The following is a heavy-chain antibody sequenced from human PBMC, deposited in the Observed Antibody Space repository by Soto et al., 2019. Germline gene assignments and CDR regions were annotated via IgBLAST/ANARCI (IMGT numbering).Heavy chain of an antibody. J-gene: IGHJ4*02. V-gene: IGHV3-15*01. D-gene: IGHD1-7*01. CDR2: IKSKTDGGTA. CDR1: GFTFSNGW. CDR3: VVELWSLGDY. Sequence: EVQLVESGGGLAKPGGSLRLSCAASGFTFSNGWMSWVRQAPGKGLEWVDRIKSKTDGGTADYAAPVKGRFTISRDDSKNTLYLQMNSLKTEDTAVYYCVVELWSLGDYWGQGTVVTVSS.